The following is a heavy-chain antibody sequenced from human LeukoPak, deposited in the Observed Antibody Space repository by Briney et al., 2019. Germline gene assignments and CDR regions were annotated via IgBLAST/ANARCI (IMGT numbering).Heavy chain of an antibody. J-gene: IGHJ5*02. CDR3: ARDRLGLVLGRVNWFDP. CDR1: GGTFSSYA. CDR2: IIPIFGTA. D-gene: IGHD6-19*01. Sequence: SVKVSCRASGGTFSSYAISWVRQAPGQGLEWMGGIIPIFGTANYAQKLQGRVTMTTDTSTSTAYMELRSLRSDDTAVYYCARDRLGLVLGRVNWFDPWGQGTLVTVSS. V-gene: IGHV1-69*05.